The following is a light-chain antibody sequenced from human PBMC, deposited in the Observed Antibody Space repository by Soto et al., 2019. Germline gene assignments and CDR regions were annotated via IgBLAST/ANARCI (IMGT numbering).Light chain of an antibody. CDR3: AAWDDSLSAFHV. CDR2: RNN. V-gene: IGLV1-47*01. J-gene: IGLJ1*01. Sequence: VLNPPPSASGTPGARVPLSFFGNSSNTERKYLYWYQQFPGTCLKLLIYRNNQRPSVVPDLFSGSKSGTSASLAISGLRSEDEADYYCAAWDDSLSAFHVFGTGTKVTVL. CDR1: SSNTERKY.